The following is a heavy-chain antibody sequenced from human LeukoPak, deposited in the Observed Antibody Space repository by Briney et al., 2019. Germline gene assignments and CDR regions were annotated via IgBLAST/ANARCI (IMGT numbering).Heavy chain of an antibody. J-gene: IGHJ6*04. CDR3: AELGITMIGGV. Sequence: GGSLRHSCAASGFTFSSYEMNWVRQAPGKGLEWVSYIDSVKGRFTISRDNAKNSLYLQMNSLRAEDTAVYYCAELGITMIGGVWGKGTTVTISS. D-gene: IGHD3-10*02. CDR1: GFTFSSYE. CDR2: I. V-gene: IGHV3-48*03.